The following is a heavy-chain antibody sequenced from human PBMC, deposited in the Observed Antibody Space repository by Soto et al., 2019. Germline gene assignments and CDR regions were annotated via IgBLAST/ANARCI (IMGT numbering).Heavy chain of an antibody. CDR3: AQGYGDFWSGYLVY. J-gene: IGHJ4*02. D-gene: IGHD3-3*01. CDR2: INHSGST. CDR1: GGSFSGYY. Sequence: SETLSLTCAVYGGSFSGYYWSWIRQPPGKGLEWMGEINHSGSTNYNPSLKSRVTISVDTSKNQFSLKLSSVTAADTAVYYCAQGYGDFWSGYLVYWGQGTLVTVSS. V-gene: IGHV4-34*01.